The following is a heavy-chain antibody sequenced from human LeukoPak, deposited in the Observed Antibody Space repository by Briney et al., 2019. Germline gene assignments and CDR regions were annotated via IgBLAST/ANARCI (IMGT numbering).Heavy chain of an antibody. CDR1: GYTLTTYA. Sequence: EASVKVSCKASGYTLTTYAIKWVRQAPGQGLEWMGWINTNTGNPTYAQGFTGRFVFCLDTSARTAYLQISSLKAEDTAVYYCARGGSGSRRLGSDYWGQGTLVTVSS. CDR2: INTNTGNP. CDR3: ARGGSGSRRLGSDY. J-gene: IGHJ4*02. V-gene: IGHV7-4-1*02. D-gene: IGHD3-10*01.